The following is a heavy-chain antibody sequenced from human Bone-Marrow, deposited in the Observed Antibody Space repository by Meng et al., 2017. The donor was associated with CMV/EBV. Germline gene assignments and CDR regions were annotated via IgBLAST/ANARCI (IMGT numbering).Heavy chain of an antibody. CDR2: IKEDGSEK. J-gene: IGHJ4*02. CDR3: AREAVAGLGSDY. Sequence: GESLKISCAASGFTFSDYWMTWVRQAPGKGLEWVAYIKEDGSEKYYVDSVKGRFTISRDNAKNSLYLQMNSLRAEDTAVYYCAREAVAGLGSDYWGQGTLVTVSS. V-gene: IGHV3-7*01. D-gene: IGHD6-19*01. CDR1: GFTFSDYW.